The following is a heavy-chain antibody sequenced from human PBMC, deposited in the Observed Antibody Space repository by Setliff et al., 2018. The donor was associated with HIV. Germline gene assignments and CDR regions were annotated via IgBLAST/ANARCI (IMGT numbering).Heavy chain of an antibody. CDR2: ISSDSRTT. CDR1: GFSLSTYS. Sequence: GGSLRLSCIASGFSLSTYSMNWVRQAPGKGLEWISYISSDSRTTYYADSVKGRFTISRDNAKDSLSLQMNSLRAEDTAVYYCARPGGIAGTGRYYAMDVWGQGTTVTVSS. CDR3: ARPGGIAGTGRYYAMDV. D-gene: IGHD6-19*01. V-gene: IGHV3-48*04. J-gene: IGHJ6*02.